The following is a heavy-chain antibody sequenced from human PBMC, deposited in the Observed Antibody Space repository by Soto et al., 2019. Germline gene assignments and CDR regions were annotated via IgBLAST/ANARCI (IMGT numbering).Heavy chain of an antibody. CDR3: ARDGYYDFWSGYPSFDY. J-gene: IGHJ4*02. D-gene: IGHD3-3*01. V-gene: IGHV1-18*04. CDR2: ISAYNGNT. Sequence: ASVKVSCKASGYTFTSYGISWVRQAPGQGLEWMGWISAYNGNTNYAQKLQGRVTMTTDTSTSTAYVELRSLRSDDTAVYYCARDGYYDFWSGYPSFDYWGQGTLVTVSS. CDR1: GYTFTSYG.